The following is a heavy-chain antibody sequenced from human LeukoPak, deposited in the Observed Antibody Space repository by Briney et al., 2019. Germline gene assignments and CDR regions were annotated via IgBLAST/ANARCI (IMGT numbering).Heavy chain of an antibody. CDR1: GDSISSSSYY. D-gene: IGHD6-19*01. V-gene: IGHV4-39*07. J-gene: IGHJ4*02. CDR2: IYYSGST. CDR3: ASSIAVAAAFDY. Sequence: SETLSLTCTVSGDSISSSSYYWGWIRQPPGKGLEWIGSIYYSGSTYYNPSLKSRVTISVDTSKNQFSLKLSSVTAADTAVYYCASSIAVAAAFDYWGQGTLVTVSS.